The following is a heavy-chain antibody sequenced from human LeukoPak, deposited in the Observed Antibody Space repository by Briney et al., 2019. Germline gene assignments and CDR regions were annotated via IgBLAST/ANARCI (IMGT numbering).Heavy chain of an antibody. D-gene: IGHD3-22*01. J-gene: IGHJ4*02. CDR2: INHSGST. V-gene: IGHV4-34*01. CDR3: ARGPESDYYDSSGPPVF. Sequence: SETLSLTCAVYGGSFSGYYWSWIRQPPGKGLEWIGEINHSGSTNYNPSLKSRVTISVDTSKNQFSLKLSSVTAADTAVYYCARGPESDYYDSSGPPVFWGQGTLVTVSS. CDR1: GGSFSGYY.